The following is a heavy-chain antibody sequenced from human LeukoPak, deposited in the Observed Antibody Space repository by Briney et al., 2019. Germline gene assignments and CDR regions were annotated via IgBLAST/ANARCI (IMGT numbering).Heavy chain of an antibody. D-gene: IGHD5-18*01. CDR3: AKGPGIQLWFGWFDP. CDR2: ISYDGSNK. V-gene: IGHV3-30*18. J-gene: IGHJ5*02. Sequence: PGRSLRLSCAASGFTFSSYGMHWVRQAPGKGLEWVAVISYDGSNKYYADSVKGRFTISRDNSKNTLYLQMNSLRAEDTAVYYCAKGPGIQLWFGWFDPWGQGTLVTVSS. CDR1: GFTFSSYG.